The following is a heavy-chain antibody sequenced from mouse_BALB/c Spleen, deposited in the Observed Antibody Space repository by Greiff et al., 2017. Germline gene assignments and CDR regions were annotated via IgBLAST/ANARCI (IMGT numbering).Heavy chain of an antibody. D-gene: IGHD2-3*01. V-gene: IGHV5-6-3*01. CDR1: GFTFSSYG. CDR3: ARGLYDGYYDYYAMDY. J-gene: IGHJ4*01. Sequence: EVKLVESGGGLVQPGGSLKLSCAASGFTFSSYGMSWVRQTPDKRLELVATINSNGGSTYYPDSVKGRFTISRDNAKNTLYLQMSSLKSEDTAMYYCARGLYDGYYDYYAMDYWGQGTSVTVSS. CDR2: INSNGGST.